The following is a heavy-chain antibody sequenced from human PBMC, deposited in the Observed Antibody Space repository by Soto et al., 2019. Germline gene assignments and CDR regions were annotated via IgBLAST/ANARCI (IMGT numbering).Heavy chain of an antibody. CDR2: IYYSGST. V-gene: IGHV4-61*01. D-gene: IGHD1-1*01. Sequence: SETLSLTCTVSGDSVSSNSYYWSWIRQPPGKGLEFIGYIYYSGSTNYNPSLKSRVTISLDTYKNQFSLRLSSVTAADTAVYYCARAWKHPLGVMDVWGPGTTVTVSS. J-gene: IGHJ6*02. CDR3: ARAWKHPLGVMDV. CDR1: GDSVSSNSYY.